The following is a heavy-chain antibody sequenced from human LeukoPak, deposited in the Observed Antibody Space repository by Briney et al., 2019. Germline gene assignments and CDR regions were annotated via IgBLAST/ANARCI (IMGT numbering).Heavy chain of an antibody. D-gene: IGHD4-17*01. Sequence: PSETLSLTCTVSGGSISSYYWSWIRQPPGKGLEWIGYIYYSGSTNYNPSLKSRVTISVDTSKNQFSLKLSSVTAADTAVYYCARADYGDNGGYWGQGTLVTVSS. CDR2: IYYSGST. V-gene: IGHV4-59*01. CDR3: ARADYGDNGGY. J-gene: IGHJ4*02. CDR1: GGSISSYY.